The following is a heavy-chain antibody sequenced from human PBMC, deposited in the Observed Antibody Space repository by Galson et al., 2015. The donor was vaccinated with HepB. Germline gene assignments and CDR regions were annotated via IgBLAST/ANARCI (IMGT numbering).Heavy chain of an antibody. J-gene: IGHJ4*02. CDR2: ISYDGSNK. CDR1: GFTFSSYA. Sequence: SLRLSCAASGFTFSSYAMHWVRQAPGKGLEWVAVISYDGSNKYYADSVKGRFTISRDNSKNTLYLQMNSLRAEDTAVYYCASAAYGSGYYYFDYWGQGTLVTVSS. D-gene: IGHD6-19*01. CDR3: ASAAYGSGYYYFDY. V-gene: IGHV3-30-3*01.